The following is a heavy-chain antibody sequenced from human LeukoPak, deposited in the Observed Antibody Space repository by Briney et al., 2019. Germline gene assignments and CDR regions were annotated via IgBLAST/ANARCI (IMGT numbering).Heavy chain of an antibody. Sequence: ASVKVSCKASGYTFTSYDINWVRQATGQGLEWMGWMNPNSGNTGYAQKFQGRVTMTRNTSISTAYMELNSLRAEDTAVYYCARGRGVGSSSGWVYFDYWGQGTLVTVSS. J-gene: IGHJ4*02. D-gene: IGHD6-19*01. CDR3: ARGRGVGSSSGWVYFDY. CDR2: MNPNSGNT. CDR1: GYTFTSYD. V-gene: IGHV1-8*01.